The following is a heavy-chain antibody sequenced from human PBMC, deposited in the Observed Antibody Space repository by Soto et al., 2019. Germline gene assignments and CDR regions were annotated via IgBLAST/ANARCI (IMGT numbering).Heavy chain of an antibody. V-gene: IGHV4-59*01. CDR2: IYYSGST. CDR3: ASFPYGSGSYDLLWGSGYYYGMDC. Sequence: PSETLSLTCTVSGGSISSYYWSWIRQPPGKGLEWIGYIYYSGSTNYNPSLKSRVTISVDTSKNQFSLKLSSVTAADTAVYYCASFPYGSGSYDLLWGSGYYYGMDCWGQGTTVTVSS. CDR1: GGSISSYY. J-gene: IGHJ6*02. D-gene: IGHD3-10*01.